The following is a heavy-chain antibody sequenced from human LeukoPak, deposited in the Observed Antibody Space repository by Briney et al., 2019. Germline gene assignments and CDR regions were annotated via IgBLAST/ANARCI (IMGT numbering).Heavy chain of an antibody. J-gene: IGHJ3*01. CDR3: ARGSASPAAIPFDF. CDR1: GGSISSYF. Sequence: PSETLSLTCTVSGGSISSYFWSWIRQPAGKGLEWIGRIYSSGNTNYNPSLKSRVTMSVDTSKNQFSLKLSSVTAADTDVYYCARGSASPAAIPFDFWGQGTMVTVSS. D-gene: IGHD2-2*02. V-gene: IGHV4-4*07. CDR2: IYSSGNT.